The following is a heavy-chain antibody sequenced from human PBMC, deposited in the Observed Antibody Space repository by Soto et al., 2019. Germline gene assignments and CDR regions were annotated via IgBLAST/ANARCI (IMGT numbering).Heavy chain of an antibody. CDR1: GGSFSGYY. CDR3: ARRLTYSHDTRGLYYNS. J-gene: IGHJ4*02. V-gene: IGHV4-34*01. Sequence: QVQLQQWGAGLLKPSETLSLTCAVSGGSFSGYYWSWIRQPPGKGLEWIGEINHSGSTNYIASLKNRVTIAVDTSKNQFSLKLTSVTVADTAVYYCARRLTYSHDTRGLYYNSWGQGTLVTVSS. CDR2: INHSGST. D-gene: IGHD3-22*01.